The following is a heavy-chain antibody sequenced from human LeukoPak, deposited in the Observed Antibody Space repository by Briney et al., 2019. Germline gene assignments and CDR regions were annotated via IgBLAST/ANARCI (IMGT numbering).Heavy chain of an antibody. D-gene: IGHD2-21*02. CDR2: ISSSGRNT. CDR3: AKRDRPCSGDCSAPYYFDY. CDR1: GFTFSSFA. V-gene: IGHV3-23*01. J-gene: IGHJ4*02. Sequence: GGSLRLSCVASGFTFSSFAMSWVRQTPGKGLEWVSSISSSGRNTYYADSVKGRFTISRDNSENTLYLQVSSLRAEDTAMYYCAKRDRPCSGDCSAPYYFDYWGQGTLVTVSS.